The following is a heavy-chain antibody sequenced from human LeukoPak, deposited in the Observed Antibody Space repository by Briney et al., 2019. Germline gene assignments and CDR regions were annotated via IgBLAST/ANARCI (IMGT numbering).Heavy chain of an antibody. CDR1: GFTFSSYG. Sequence: PGGSLRLSCAASGFTFSSYGMHWVRQAPGKGLEWVAIMSYGGDIQYTDSVKGRFTISRDSSKNTLYLQMNSLRAEDTAIYYCARDWGSSGWYNWFDPWGQGTLVTVSS. J-gene: IGHJ5*02. V-gene: IGHV3-30*03. CDR3: ARDWGSSGWYNWFDP. D-gene: IGHD6-19*01. CDR2: MSYGGDI.